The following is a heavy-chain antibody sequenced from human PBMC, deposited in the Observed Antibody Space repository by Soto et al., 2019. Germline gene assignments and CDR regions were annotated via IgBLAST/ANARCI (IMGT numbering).Heavy chain of an antibody. D-gene: IGHD3-16*01. CDR3: ARLAPMITFGGVNWFDP. Sequence: QVQLQESGPGLVKPSQTLSLTCTVSGGSISSGGYYWSWIRQHPGKGLEWIGYIYYSGSTYYNPSLKSRVTISVDTSKNQFSLKLSSVTAADTAVYYCARLAPMITFGGVNWFDPWGHGTLVTVSS. CDR2: IYYSGST. CDR1: GGSISSGGYY. V-gene: IGHV4-31*03. J-gene: IGHJ5*02.